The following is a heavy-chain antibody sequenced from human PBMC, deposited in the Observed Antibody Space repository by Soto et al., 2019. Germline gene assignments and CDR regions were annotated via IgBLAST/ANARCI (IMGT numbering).Heavy chain of an antibody. CDR2: ISAYNGNT. Sequence: QVQLVQSGAEVKKPGASVKVSCKASGNTFTSDGISWVRQAPGQGLEWMGWISAYNGNTNYAQKLQGRVTMTTDTSTSTAYMELRSLRSDDTAVYYCARDTVVTPYYYYGMDVWGQGTTVTVSS. CDR3: ARDTVVTPYYYYGMDV. CDR1: GNTFTSDG. V-gene: IGHV1-18*01. D-gene: IGHD2-21*02. J-gene: IGHJ6*02.